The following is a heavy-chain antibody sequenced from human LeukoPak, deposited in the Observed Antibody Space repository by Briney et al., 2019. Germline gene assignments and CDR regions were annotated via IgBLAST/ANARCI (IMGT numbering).Heavy chain of an antibody. CDR1: GFTFSSYA. CDR2: ISYDGSNK. Sequence: GGSLRLSCSASGFTFSSYAMHWVRQAPGKGLELVAVISYDGSNKYYADSVKGRFTISRDNSQHTLYLQLNSLSAEDTAVYYCARGLSGDDYVWGSYRHDYWGQGTLVSVSS. V-gene: IGHV3-30-3*01. D-gene: IGHD3-16*02. J-gene: IGHJ4*02. CDR3: ARGLSGDDYVWGSYRHDY.